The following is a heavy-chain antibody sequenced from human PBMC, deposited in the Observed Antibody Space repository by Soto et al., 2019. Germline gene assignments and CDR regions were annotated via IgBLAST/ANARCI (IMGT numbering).Heavy chain of an antibody. D-gene: IGHD3-9*01. Sequence: GGSLRLSCAASGFTFSSYAMSWVRQAPGKGLEWVSAISGSGGSTYYADSVKGRFTISRDNSKNTLYLQMNSLRAEDTAVYYCAKLSLRYFGCKVFWFDPWGQGTLVTVSS. CDR2: ISGSGGST. V-gene: IGHV3-23*01. J-gene: IGHJ5*02. CDR3: AKLSLRYFGCKVFWFDP. CDR1: GFTFSSYA.